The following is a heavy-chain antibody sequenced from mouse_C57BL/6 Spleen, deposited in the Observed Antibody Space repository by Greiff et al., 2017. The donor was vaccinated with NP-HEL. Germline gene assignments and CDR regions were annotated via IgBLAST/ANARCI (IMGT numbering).Heavy chain of an antibody. D-gene: IGHD2-2*01. CDR1: GYTFTSYW. V-gene: IGHV1-69*01. Sequence: QVQLQQPGAELVMPGASVKLSCKASGYTFTSYWMHWVKQRPGQGLEWIGEIDPSDSYTNYNQKFKGKSTLTVDKSSSTAYMQLSSLTSEDSAVYYCARGGGYEAYFDDWGKGTTLTVSS. CDR2: IDPSDSYT. CDR3: ARGGGYEAYFDD. J-gene: IGHJ2*01.